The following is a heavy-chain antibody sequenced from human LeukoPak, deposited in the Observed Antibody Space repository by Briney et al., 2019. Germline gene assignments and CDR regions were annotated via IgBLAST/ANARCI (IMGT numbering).Heavy chain of an antibody. Sequence: ASVKVSCKASGYTFVDFDINWVRQVAGQGLEWMGWVNPESGTTGLASRFLGRLSFTRDTSASTAYMELSSLRSEDTAVYYCARDQPAIRRIVGVPDYWGQGTLVTVSS. CDR2: VNPESGTT. CDR3: ARDQPAIRRIVGVPDY. D-gene: IGHD1-26*01. V-gene: IGHV1-8*03. CDR1: GYTFVDFD. J-gene: IGHJ4*02.